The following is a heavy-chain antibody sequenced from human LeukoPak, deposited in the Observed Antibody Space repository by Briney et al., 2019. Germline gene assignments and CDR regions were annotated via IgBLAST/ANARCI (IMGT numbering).Heavy chain of an antibody. CDR3: AREGMVTTRAFDL. D-gene: IGHD4-17*01. CDR1: GGSISGYY. V-gene: IGHV4-59*01. J-gene: IGHJ3*01. Sequence: SETLSLTCTVSGGSISGYYWSWIRQPPGKGLEWIGYIYYSGSSYYNPSLKSRVTMSVDTSKSQFSLKLRSVTAADTAVYHCAREGMVTTRAFDLWGQGTMVTVSS. CDR2: IYYSGSS.